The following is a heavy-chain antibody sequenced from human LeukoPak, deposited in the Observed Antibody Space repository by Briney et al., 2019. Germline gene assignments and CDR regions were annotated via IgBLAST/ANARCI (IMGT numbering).Heavy chain of an antibody. Sequence: PGGSLRLSCAASGFTFSSYWMSWVRQAPGKGLEWVANIKQDGSEKYYVDSVKGRFTISRDNAKNSVYLKMNSLRAEDTGVYYCASCLAGYCSGGSCYHFDYWGQGTLVTVSS. D-gene: IGHD2-15*01. CDR2: IKQDGSEK. V-gene: IGHV3-7*01. CDR1: GFTFSSYW. CDR3: ASCLAGYCSGGSCYHFDY. J-gene: IGHJ4*02.